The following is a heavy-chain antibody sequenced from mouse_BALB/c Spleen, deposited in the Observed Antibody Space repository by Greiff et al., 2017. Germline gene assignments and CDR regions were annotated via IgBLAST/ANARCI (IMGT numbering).Heavy chain of an antibody. J-gene: IGHJ1*01. CDR2: IDPANGNT. CDR3: ARYDYDGYFDV. CDR1: GFNIKDTY. D-gene: IGHD2-4*01. Sequence: EVKLQQSGAELVKPGASVKLSCTASGFNIKDTYMHWVKQRPEQGLEWIGRIDPANGNTKYDPKFQGKATITADTSSNTAYLQLSSLTSADTAVYYCARYDYDGYFDVWGAGTTVTVSS. V-gene: IGHV14-3*02.